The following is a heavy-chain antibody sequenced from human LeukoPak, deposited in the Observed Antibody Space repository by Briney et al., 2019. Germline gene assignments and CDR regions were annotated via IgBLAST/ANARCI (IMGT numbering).Heavy chain of an antibody. CDR3: ARVAFYGYYDISRRNYFDY. Sequence: PSETLSLTCAVYSGSFSGYYWSWIRQPPGKGLEWIGEINHSGSTNYNPSLKSRVTISVDTSKNQFSLKLSSVTAADTAVYYCARVAFYGYYDISRRNYFDYWGQGTLVTVSS. D-gene: IGHD3-9*01. CDR1: SGSFSGYY. V-gene: IGHV4-34*01. CDR2: INHSGST. J-gene: IGHJ4*02.